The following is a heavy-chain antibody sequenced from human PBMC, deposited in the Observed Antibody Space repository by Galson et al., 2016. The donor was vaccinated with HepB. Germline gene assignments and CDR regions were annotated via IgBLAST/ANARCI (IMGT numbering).Heavy chain of an antibody. CDR3: ARDDSGGWYGFHYGMDV. CDR2: IYYSGRN. V-gene: IGHV4-59*01. D-gene: IGHD6-19*01. Sequence: ETLSLTCTVSGASIGGYYLNWNRQPPGKGLEWIGDIYYSGRNNYNTSLKIRVTISVDTSKNQFSLKLSSVTAADTAVYYCARDDSGGWYGFHYGMDVWGQGTTVTVSS. CDR1: GASIGGYY. J-gene: IGHJ6*02.